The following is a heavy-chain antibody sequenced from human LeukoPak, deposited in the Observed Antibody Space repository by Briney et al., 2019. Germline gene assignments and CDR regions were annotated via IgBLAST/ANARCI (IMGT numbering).Heavy chain of an antibody. V-gene: IGHV4-38-2*02. D-gene: IGHD3-10*01. Sequence: PSETLSLTCTVSGYSMSSGYYWGWIRQPPGKGLEWIGSIYHSGSTYYNPSLKSRVTISVDTSKNQFSLKLSSVTAADTAVYYCARFSPMVRGVTDYWGQGTLVTVSS. J-gene: IGHJ4*02. CDR2: IYHSGST. CDR1: GYSMSSGYY. CDR3: ARFSPMVRGVTDY.